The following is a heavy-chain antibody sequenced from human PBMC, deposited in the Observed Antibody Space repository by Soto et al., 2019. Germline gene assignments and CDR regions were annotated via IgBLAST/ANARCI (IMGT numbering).Heavy chain of an antibody. V-gene: IGHV1-69*02. J-gene: IGHJ2*01. Sequence: QVQLVQSGAEVKKPGSSVKVSCKASGGTFTDYPITWVRQAPGQGLEWMGRIIPVLDLSNYAQKFQGRVTITADKSTTTSYMELSGLTSEDTAVYYCAKKLGPSAFDLWGRGTLVTVSS. CDR1: GGTFTDYP. CDR2: IIPVLDLS. CDR3: AKKLGPSAFDL. D-gene: IGHD1-26*01.